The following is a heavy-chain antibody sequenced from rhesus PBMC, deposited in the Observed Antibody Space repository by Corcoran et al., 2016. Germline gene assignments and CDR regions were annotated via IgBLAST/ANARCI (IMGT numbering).Heavy chain of an antibody. D-gene: IGHD1-26*01. Sequence: QVQLQESGPGLVKPSETLSLTCAVSGGSVSSSTWWSWIRQPPGKGLEWIGYISGSSGSTYYNPSLKSRVTSSTDTSKNQFSLKLSSVTAADTAVYYCAYGDWNFHFDYWGQGVLVTVSS. J-gene: IGHJ4*01. CDR3: AYGDWNFHFDY. CDR1: GGSVSSSTW. V-gene: IGHV4-65*01. CDR2: ISGSSGST.